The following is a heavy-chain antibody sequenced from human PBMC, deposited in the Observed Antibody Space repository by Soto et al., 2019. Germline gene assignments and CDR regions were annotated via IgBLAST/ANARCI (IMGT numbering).Heavy chain of an antibody. CDR1: GFTFSSYA. CDR3: STDPLRLTSQWFDP. D-gene: IGHD3-3*01. V-gene: IGHV3-23*01. J-gene: IGHJ5*02. Sequence: EVQLLESGGGLVQPGGSLRLSCAASGFTFSSYAMSWVRQAPGKGLEWVSAISGSGGSTYYADSVKGRFTIYRENSKNKLYRQMSSLRSEYTAVYYCSTDPLRLTSQWFDPWGQGTLVTVYS. CDR2: ISGSGGST.